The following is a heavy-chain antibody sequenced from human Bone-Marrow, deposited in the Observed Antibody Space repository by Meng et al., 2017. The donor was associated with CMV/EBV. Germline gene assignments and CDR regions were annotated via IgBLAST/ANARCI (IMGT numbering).Heavy chain of an antibody. CDR2: INHSGST. Sequence: SETLSLTCAVYGGSFSGYYWSWIRQPPGKGLEWIGEINHSGSTNYNPSLKSRVTISVDTSKNQFSLKRSSVTAADTAVYYCATNSQSIAARRNWYYFDYWGQGTLVTVSS. J-gene: IGHJ4*02. D-gene: IGHD6-6*01. V-gene: IGHV4-34*01. CDR3: ATNSQSIAARRNWYYFDY. CDR1: GGSFSGYY.